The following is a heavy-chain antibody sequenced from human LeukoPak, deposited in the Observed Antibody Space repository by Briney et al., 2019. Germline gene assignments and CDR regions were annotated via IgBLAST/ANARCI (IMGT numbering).Heavy chain of an antibody. CDR1: GGSISSYY. D-gene: IGHD3-22*01. Sequence: PSETLSLTCTVSGGSISSYYWSWIRQPPGKGLEWIGYIYYSGSTNYNPSLKSRVTISVDTSKNQFSLKLSSVTAADTAVYYCARRRYYDSSGYDYYYGMDVWGQGTTVTVSS. CDR3: ARRRYYDSSGYDYYYGMDV. J-gene: IGHJ6*02. V-gene: IGHV4-59*01. CDR2: IYYSGST.